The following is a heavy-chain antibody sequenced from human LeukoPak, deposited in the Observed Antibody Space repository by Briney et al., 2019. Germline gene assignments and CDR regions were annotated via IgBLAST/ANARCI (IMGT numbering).Heavy chain of an antibody. Sequence: PSETLSLTCTVSGGSISSSSYYWGWIRQPPGKGLEWIGSIYYSGSTNYNPSLKSRVTISVDTSKNQFSLKLSSVTAADTAVYYCARAPRYGWFDPWGQGTLVTVSS. J-gene: IGHJ5*02. V-gene: IGHV4-39*07. D-gene: IGHD1-1*01. CDR2: IYYSGST. CDR1: GGSISSSSYY. CDR3: ARAPRYGWFDP.